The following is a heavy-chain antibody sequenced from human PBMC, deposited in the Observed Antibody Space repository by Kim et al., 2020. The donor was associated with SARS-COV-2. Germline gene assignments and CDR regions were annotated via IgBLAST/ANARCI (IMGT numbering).Heavy chain of an antibody. CDR1: GYTFTGYY. V-gene: IGHV1-2*06. CDR3: ARVPLYYDILTGYRPFDY. J-gene: IGHJ4*02. Sequence: ASVKVSCKASGYTFTGYYMHWVRQAPGQGLEWMGRINPNSGGTNYAQKFQGRVTMTRDTSISTAYMELSRLRSDDTAVYYCARVPLYYDILTGYRPFDYWGQGTLVTVSS. CDR2: INPNSGGT. D-gene: IGHD3-9*01.